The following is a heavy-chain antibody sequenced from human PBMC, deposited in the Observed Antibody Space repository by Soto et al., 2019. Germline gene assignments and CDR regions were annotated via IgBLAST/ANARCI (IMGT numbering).Heavy chain of an antibody. D-gene: IGHD3-22*01. J-gene: IGHJ4*02. V-gene: IGHV1-46*01. CDR2: INPSGGST. CDR3: GRDPVPGYYDSSGYPDY. CDR1: GYTFTSYY. Sequence: GASVKVSCKASGYTFTSYYMHWVRQAPGQGLEWMGIINPSGGSTSYAQKFQGRVTMTRDTSTSTVYMELSSLRSEDTAVDYCGRDPVPGYYDSSGYPDYWGQGTLVTVSS.